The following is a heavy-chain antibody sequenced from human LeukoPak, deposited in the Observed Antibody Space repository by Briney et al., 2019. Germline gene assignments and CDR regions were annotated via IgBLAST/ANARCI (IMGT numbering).Heavy chain of an antibody. V-gene: IGHV3-23*01. CDR2: ISGSGGST. J-gene: IGHJ4*02. D-gene: IGHD5-18*01. CDR1: GFTFSSYA. CDR3: ARRYSYGLSGFDY. Sequence: PGGSLRLSCAASGFTFSSYAMSWVRQAPGKGLEWVSAISGSGGSTYYADSVQGRFTISRDNSKNTLDLQMNSLRAEDTAVYYCARRYSYGLSGFDYWGQGTLVTVSS.